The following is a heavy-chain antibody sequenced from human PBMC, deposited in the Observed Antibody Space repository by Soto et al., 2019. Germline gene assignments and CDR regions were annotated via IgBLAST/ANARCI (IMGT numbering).Heavy chain of an antibody. CDR1: GYSFTSYR. J-gene: IGHJ3*02. V-gene: IGHV5-51*01. D-gene: IGHD4-17*01. CDR2: IYPGDSDT. Sequence: GESLKISCKGSGYSFTSYRIGWVRQMPGKGLEWMGIIYPGDSDTRYSPSFQGQVTISADKSISTAYLQWSSLKASDTAMYYCARPGKAEYGDYVGAFDIWGQGTMVTVSS. CDR3: ARPGKAEYGDYVGAFDI.